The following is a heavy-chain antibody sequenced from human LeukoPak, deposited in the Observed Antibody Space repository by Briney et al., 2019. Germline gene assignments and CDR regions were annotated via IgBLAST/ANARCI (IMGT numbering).Heavy chain of an antibody. J-gene: IGHJ4*02. V-gene: IGHV3-30*04. Sequence: PGGSLRLSCAASGFTFSNFPFHWVRQAPGKGLEWEAVISSDGTNKYYADSVKGRFTISRDNSKDTLFLEMSSLRSEDTAVYYCARADETVPTTRFFHYWGQGTLLTVS. CDR2: ISSDGTNK. D-gene: IGHD1/OR15-1a*01. CDR1: GFTFSNFP. CDR3: ARADETVPTTRFFHY.